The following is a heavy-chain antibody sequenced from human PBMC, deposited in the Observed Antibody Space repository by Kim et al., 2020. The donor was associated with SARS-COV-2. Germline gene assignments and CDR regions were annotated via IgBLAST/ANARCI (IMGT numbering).Heavy chain of an antibody. CDR2: ISYDGSDK. Sequence: GGSLRLSCAASGVTFSSYAMHWVRQAPGKGLEWVAVISYDGSDKYYADSVKGRFTISRDNAKNTLYLQMNSLRAEDTAVYYCARGVQWILWCGGGEYGM. V-gene: IGHV3-30-3*01. J-gene: IGHJ6*01. D-gene: IGHD3-10*01. CDR3: ARGVQWILWCGGGEYGM. CDR1: GVTFSSYA.